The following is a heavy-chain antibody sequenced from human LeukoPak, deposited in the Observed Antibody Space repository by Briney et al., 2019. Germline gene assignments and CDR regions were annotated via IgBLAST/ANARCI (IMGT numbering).Heavy chain of an antibody. V-gene: IGHV4-34*01. Sequence: KSSETLSLTCAVYGGSFSGYYWSWIRQPPGKGLEWIGEINHSGSTNYNPSLKSRVTISVDTSKNQFSLKLSSVTAADTAVYCCARGSYYFDYWGQGTLVTVSS. CDR1: GGSFSGYY. CDR2: INHSGST. J-gene: IGHJ4*02. CDR3: ARGSYYFDY.